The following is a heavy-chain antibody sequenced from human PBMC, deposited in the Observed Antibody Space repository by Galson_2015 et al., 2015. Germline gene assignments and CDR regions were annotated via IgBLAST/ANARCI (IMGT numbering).Heavy chain of an antibody. CDR1: GFGFSYFW. V-gene: IGHV3-74*01. D-gene: IGHD3-10*01. CDR3: VRDLQRGIRIFGFDA. Sequence: SLRLSCAASGFGFSYFWMHWVRHVPGKGLMWVARINIDGRRTGEADSVKGRFNISRDNAKNTLYLQMNGLRVEDTGVYYCVRDLQRGIRIFGFDAWGQGTTVIVSS. J-gene: IGHJ6*02. CDR2: INIDGRRT.